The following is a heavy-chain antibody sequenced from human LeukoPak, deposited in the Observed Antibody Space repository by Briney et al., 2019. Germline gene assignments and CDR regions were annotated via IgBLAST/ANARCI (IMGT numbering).Heavy chain of an antibody. J-gene: IGHJ4*02. Sequence: PGGSLRLSCAASGFTVSSNYMSWVRQAPGKGLEWVSVIYSGGSTYYADSVKGRFTISRDNSKNTLYLQMNSLRAEDTAVYYCATLGWAMDSSVPYYFDYWGQGTLVTVSS. CDR2: IYSGGST. D-gene: IGHD3-22*01. V-gene: IGHV3-66*01. CDR1: GFTVSSNY. CDR3: ATLGWAMDSSVPYYFDY.